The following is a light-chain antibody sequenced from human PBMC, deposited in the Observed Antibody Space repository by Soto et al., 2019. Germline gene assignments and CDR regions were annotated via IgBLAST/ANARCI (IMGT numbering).Light chain of an antibody. V-gene: IGLV1-40*01. Sequence: QSVLTQPPSVSGAPGQRITISCTGSSSNIGAGYDVHWYQQLPGTAPILLIYGNSNRPSGVPDRCSGSESGTSDSLAITGLQAEDETDYYCQSYDSSLSGNVVFGGGTKLTVL. CDR1: SSNIGAGYD. CDR2: GNS. CDR3: QSYDSSLSGNVV. J-gene: IGLJ2*01.